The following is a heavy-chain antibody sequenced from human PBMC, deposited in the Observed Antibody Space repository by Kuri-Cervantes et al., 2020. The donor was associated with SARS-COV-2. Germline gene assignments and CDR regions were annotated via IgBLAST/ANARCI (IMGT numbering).Heavy chain of an antibody. J-gene: IGHJ2*01. CDR1: GGSISSYY. Sequence: ESLKISCAVYGGSISSYYWSWIRQPAGKGLEWIGRIYTSGSTNYNPSLKSRVTMSVDTSKNQFSLKLTSVTAADTAVYYCARHKNWNYPPDWYFDLWGRGTLVTVSS. CDR2: IYTSGST. CDR3: ARHKNWNYPPDWYFDL. D-gene: IGHD1-7*01. V-gene: IGHV4-59*10.